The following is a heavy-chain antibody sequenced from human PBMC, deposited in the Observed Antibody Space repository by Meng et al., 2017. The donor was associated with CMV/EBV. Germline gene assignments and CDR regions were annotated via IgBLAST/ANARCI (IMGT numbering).Heavy chain of an antibody. V-gene: IGHV3-7*01. J-gene: IGHJ6*02. D-gene: IGHD3-3*01. CDR2: IKQDGSEK. Sequence: GESLKISCAASGFTFSSYWMSWVRQAPGKGLEWVANIKQDGSEKYYVDSVKGRFTISRDNAKNSLYLQMNSLRAEDTAVYYCARDPYDFWTSYYYGMDVGGQG. CDR3: ARDPYDFWTSYYYGMDV. CDR1: GFTFSSYW.